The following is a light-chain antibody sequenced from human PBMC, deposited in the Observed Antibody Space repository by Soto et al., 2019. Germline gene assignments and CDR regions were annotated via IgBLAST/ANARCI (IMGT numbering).Light chain of an antibody. V-gene: IGLV1-44*01. J-gene: IGLJ2*01. CDR3: AAWDDSLVGHVV. CDR2: SND. CDR1: SSNIGRNT. Sequence: QSVLTQPPSASGTPGQRVAISCSGSSSNIGRNTVHWYQPLPGTAPKLLIYSNDQRPSGVPGRFSGSKSGTSASLGISGLHSEDEADYYCAAWDDSLVGHVVFGGGTKLTVL.